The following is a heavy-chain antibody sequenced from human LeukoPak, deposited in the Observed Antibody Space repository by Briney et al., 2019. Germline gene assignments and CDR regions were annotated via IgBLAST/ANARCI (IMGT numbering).Heavy chain of an antibody. Sequence: GGTLRLSCAASGFTFSSFGMSWVRQAPGKGLEWVSYISSSGSTIYYADSVKGRFTISRDNAKNSLYLQMNSLRAEDTAVYYCASSIAVAWYLDYWGQGTLVTVSS. D-gene: IGHD6-19*01. CDR1: GFTFSSFG. V-gene: IGHV3-48*04. CDR2: ISSSGSTI. CDR3: ASSIAVAWYLDY. J-gene: IGHJ4*02.